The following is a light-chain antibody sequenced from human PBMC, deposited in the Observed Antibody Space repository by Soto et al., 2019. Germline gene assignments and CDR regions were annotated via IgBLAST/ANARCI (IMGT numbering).Light chain of an antibody. Sequence: DIPMTQSPSTLSASIGDRVTLTCRASQSLTGRLAWYQQKPGRPPKLLIYKASTLESGVPSNFSGSGSGTEFTLTISSLQPEDFATYYCQQYNSYPWTFGQGTKVDVK. CDR2: KAS. CDR1: QSLTGR. V-gene: IGKV1-5*03. J-gene: IGKJ1*01. CDR3: QQYNSYPWT.